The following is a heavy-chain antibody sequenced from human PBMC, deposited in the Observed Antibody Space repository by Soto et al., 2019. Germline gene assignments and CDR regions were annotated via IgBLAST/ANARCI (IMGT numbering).Heavy chain of an antibody. CDR3: ARVCGGDCHYGMDV. J-gene: IGHJ6*02. D-gene: IGHD2-21*02. Sequence: QVQLQESGPGLVKPSQTLSLTCTVSGGSISSGGYYWTWIRQHPGKGLEWIGYIYYSGSTYYNPSLKSRVTMAVDPSKIQLSLKLSSVTAADTAVYYCARVCGGDCHYGMDVWGRGTTVTVSS. V-gene: IGHV4-31*03. CDR2: IYYSGST. CDR1: GGSISSGGYY.